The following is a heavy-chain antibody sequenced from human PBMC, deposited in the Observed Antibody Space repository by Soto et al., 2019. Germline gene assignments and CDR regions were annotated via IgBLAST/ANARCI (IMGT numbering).Heavy chain of an antibody. CDR1: GGTFSSYA. CDR2: IIPIFGTA. V-gene: IGHV1-69*06. CDR3: AGGLGYQLLGYYYGMDV. J-gene: IGHJ6*02. D-gene: IGHD2-2*01. Sequence: QVQLVQSGAEVKKPGSSVKVSCKASGGTFSSYAISWVRQAPGQGLEWMGGIIPIFGTANYAQKFQGRVTITADKSTSTAYMELSSLRSEDTAVYYCAGGLGYQLLGYYYGMDVWGQGTTVTVSS.